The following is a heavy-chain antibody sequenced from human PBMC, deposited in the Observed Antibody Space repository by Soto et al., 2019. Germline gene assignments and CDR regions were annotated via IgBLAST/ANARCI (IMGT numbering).Heavy chain of an antibody. CDR2: IKQDGSET. J-gene: IGHJ4*02. CDR1: GFTFSSYW. Sequence: EVQLAESGGGLVQPGGSLRLSCGASGFTFSSYWMNWVRQAPGKGLEWVANIKQDGSETSYVDSVKGRFTISRDNAKNSLYLQMNSLRAEDTAVYYCARVDDSAWYTRDYWGQGTLVTVSS. D-gene: IGHD6-19*01. V-gene: IGHV3-7*01. CDR3: ARVDDSAWYTRDY.